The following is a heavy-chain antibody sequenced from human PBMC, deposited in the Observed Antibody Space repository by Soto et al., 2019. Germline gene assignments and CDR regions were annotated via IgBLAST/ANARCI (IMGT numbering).Heavy chain of an antibody. CDR2: IFDSGTT. J-gene: IGHJ4*02. CDR3: ARGPSGDKVHY. Sequence: SETLSLTCTVSGGSITRDYSCWGWIRQPPGEGLEWIGHIFDSGTTYTNPSLRSQVAISLDTSKNHFSLTLSSVTAADTAVYYCARGPSGDKVHYWGQGALVTVSS. D-gene: IGHD7-27*01. V-gene: IGHV4-30-4*01. CDR1: GGSITRDYSC.